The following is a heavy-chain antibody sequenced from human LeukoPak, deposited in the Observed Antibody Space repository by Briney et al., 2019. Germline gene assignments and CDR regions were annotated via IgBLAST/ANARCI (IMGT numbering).Heavy chain of an antibody. V-gene: IGHV3-21*01. CDR2: ISSSSSYI. J-gene: IGHJ5*02. CDR3: AGGGRTNWFDP. Sequence: PGGSLRLSCAASGFTFSSYSMNWVRQAPGKGLEWVSSISSSSSYIYYADSVKGRFTISRDNAKNSLYLQMNSLRAEDTAVYYCAGGGRTNWFDPWGQGTLVTVSS. CDR1: GFTFSSYS. D-gene: IGHD2-15*01.